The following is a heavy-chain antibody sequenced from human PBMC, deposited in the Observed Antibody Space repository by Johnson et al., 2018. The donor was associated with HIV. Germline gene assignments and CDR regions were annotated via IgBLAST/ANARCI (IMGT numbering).Heavy chain of an antibody. D-gene: IGHD2-21*02. CDR1: GFTFSSYA. CDR3: AKDCRDCGTFDI. CDR2: ISWNSGTI. V-gene: IGHV3-9*01. J-gene: IGHJ3*02. Sequence: VQLVESGGGVVQPGRSLRLSCAASGFTFSSYAMHWVRQAPGKGLEWISGISWNSGTIGYADSVKGRFTISRDNAKNSLYLQMNSLRVEDTALYYCAKDCRDCGTFDIWGQGTMVTVSS.